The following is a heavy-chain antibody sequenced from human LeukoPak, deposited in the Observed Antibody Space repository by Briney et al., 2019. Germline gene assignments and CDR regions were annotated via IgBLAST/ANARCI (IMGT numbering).Heavy chain of an antibody. V-gene: IGHV3-66*01. CDR3: ARDGAVADLDY. Sequence: GGSLRLSCAASGFTVSSNYMSWVRQAPGKGLEGVSVIYSGGNTYYADSVVGRFTISRDNSKNTLYLQMNSLRAEDTAVYYCARDGAVADLDYWGQGTLVTVSS. CDR1: GFTVSSNY. D-gene: IGHD6-19*01. J-gene: IGHJ4*02. CDR2: IYSGGNT.